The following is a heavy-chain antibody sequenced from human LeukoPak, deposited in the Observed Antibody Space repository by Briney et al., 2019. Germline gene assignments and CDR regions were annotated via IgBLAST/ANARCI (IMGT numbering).Heavy chain of an antibody. J-gene: IGHJ6*03. V-gene: IGHV3-7*01. CDR2: IKQDGSEK. D-gene: IGHD3-22*01. Sequence: GGSLRLSCAASGFTFSSYWMSWVRQAPGKGLEWVANIKQDGSEKYYVDSVKGRFTISRDNAKNSLYLQMNSLRAEDTAVYYCAREDSSGYFWSKGRAYYYYYYMDVWGKGTTVTVSS. CDR1: GFTFSSYW. CDR3: AREDSSGYFWSKGRAYYYYYYMDV.